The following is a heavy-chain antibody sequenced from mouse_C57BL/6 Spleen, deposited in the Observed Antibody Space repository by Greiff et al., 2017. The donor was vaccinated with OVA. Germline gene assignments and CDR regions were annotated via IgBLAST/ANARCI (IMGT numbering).Heavy chain of an antibody. CDR2: IYPGDGDT. Sequence: QVQLQQSGAELVKPGASVKISCKASGYAFSSYWMNWVKQRPGKGLEWIGQIYPGDGDTNYNGKFKGKATLTADKSSSTAYMQLRSLTSEDSAVYFCARSDGYYVGGYFDYWGQGTTLTVSS. V-gene: IGHV1-80*01. CDR3: ARSDGYYVGGYFDY. J-gene: IGHJ2*01. CDR1: GYAFSSYW. D-gene: IGHD2-3*01.